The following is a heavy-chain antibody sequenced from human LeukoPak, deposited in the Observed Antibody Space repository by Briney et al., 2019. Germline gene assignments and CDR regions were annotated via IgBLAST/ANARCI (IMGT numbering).Heavy chain of an antibody. D-gene: IGHD4-11*01. Sequence: GGSLRLSCAASGFTFSSYSMNWVRQAPGKGLEWVSSISSSSSYIYYADSVKGRFTISRDNAKNSLYLHMNSLRAEDTAVYYCASYTSPDDAFDIWGQGTMVTVSS. V-gene: IGHV3-21*01. CDR1: GFTFSSYS. CDR2: ISSSSSYI. J-gene: IGHJ3*02. CDR3: ASYTSPDDAFDI.